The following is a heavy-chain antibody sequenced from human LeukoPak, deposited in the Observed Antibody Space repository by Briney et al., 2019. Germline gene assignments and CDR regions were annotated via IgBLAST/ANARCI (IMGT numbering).Heavy chain of an antibody. CDR3: ARDFGSGWDYDAFDI. Sequence: SETLSLTCTVSGGSISSSSYYWGWIRQPPGKGLEWIGSIYYSGSTYYNPSLKSRVTISVDTSKNQFSLKLSSVTAADTAVYYCARDFGSGWDYDAFDIWGQGTMVTVSS. D-gene: IGHD6-19*01. CDR2: IYYSGST. CDR1: GGSISSSSYY. V-gene: IGHV4-39*02. J-gene: IGHJ3*02.